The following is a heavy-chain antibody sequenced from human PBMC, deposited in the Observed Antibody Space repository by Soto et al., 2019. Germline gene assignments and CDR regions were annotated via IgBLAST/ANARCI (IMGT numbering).Heavy chain of an antibody. CDR1: GYTFTSYY. V-gene: IGHV1-46*01. CDR3: ARGVKYYYDSSGYSH. Sequence: ASVKVSCKASGYTFTSYYMHWVLRSRLQGLEWMGIINPSGGSTSYAQKFQGRVTMTRDTSTSTVYMELSSLRSEDTAVYYCARGVKYYYDSSGYSHWGQGTLVTVSS. D-gene: IGHD3-22*01. CDR2: INPSGGST. J-gene: IGHJ4*02.